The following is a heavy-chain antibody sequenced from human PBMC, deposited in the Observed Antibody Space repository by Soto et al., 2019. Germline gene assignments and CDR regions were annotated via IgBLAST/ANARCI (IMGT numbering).Heavy chain of an antibody. CDR2: ISAYNGNT. D-gene: IGHD3-22*01. V-gene: IGHV1-18*01. Sequence: ASVKVSCKASGYTFTSYGISWVRQAPGQGLEWMGWISAYNGNTNYAQKLQGRVTMTTDTSTSTAYMELRSLRSDDTAVYYCARSLAGYYYDSGPRRNYFDYWGQGTLVTVSS. CDR3: ARSLAGYYYDSGPRRNYFDY. J-gene: IGHJ4*02. CDR1: GYTFTSYG.